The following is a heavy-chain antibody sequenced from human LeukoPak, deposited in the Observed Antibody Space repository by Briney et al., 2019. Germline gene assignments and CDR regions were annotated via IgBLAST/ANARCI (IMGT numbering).Heavy chain of an antibody. CDR2: ISYDGSNK. CDR1: GFTFSSYG. J-gene: IGHJ5*02. Sequence: PGGSLRLSCAASGFTFSSYGMHWVRQAPGKGLEWVAVISYDGSNKYYADSVKGRFTISRDNSKNTLYLQMNSLRAEDTAVYYCAKDLCEGYCSGGITPLWFDPWGQGTLVTVSS. V-gene: IGHV3-33*05. CDR3: AKDLCEGYCSGGITPLWFDP. D-gene: IGHD2-15*01.